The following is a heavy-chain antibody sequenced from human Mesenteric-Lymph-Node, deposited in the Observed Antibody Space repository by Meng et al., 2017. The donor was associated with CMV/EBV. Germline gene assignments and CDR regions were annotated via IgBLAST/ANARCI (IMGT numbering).Heavy chain of an antibody. J-gene: IGHJ6*02. CDR3: AREFWEEIRFLEWLPNYYYYGMDV. Sequence: ASVKVSCKASGYTFSRYGISWVRQAPGQGLEWMGWISGHNGNTNYAQKVQGRVTMTTDTSTSTAYMELRSLRSDDTAVYYCAREFWEEIRFLEWLPNYYYYGMDVWGQGTTVTVSS. D-gene: IGHD3-3*01. CDR2: ISGHNGNT. CDR1: GYTFSRYG. V-gene: IGHV1-18*01.